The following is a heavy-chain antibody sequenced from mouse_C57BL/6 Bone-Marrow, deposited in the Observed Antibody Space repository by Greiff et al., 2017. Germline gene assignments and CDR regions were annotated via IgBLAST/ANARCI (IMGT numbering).Heavy chain of an antibody. CDR1: GFTFSSYG. J-gene: IGHJ3*01. V-gene: IGHV5-6*01. D-gene: IGHD2-4*01. CDR2: ISSGGSYT. Sequence: EVKLMESGGDLVKPGGSLKLSCAASGFTFSSYGMSWVRQTPDKRLEWVATISSGGSYTYYPDSVKGRFTISRDNAKNTLYLQMSSLKSEDTAMYYCARQEDIYYDIAYWGQGTLVTVSA. CDR3: ARQEDIYYDIAY.